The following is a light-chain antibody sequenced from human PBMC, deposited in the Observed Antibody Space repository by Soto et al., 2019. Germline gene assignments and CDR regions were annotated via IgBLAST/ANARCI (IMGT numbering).Light chain of an antibody. Sequence: QSALTQPASVSGSPGQSVTISCAGTSSDVGGYNFVSWYQQHPGKAPQLMIYDVSSRPSGVSNRFSGSKSGNTASLTISGLQAEDEADYYCSSYTSSYTYVFGTGTKRTVL. CDR3: SSYTSSYTYV. J-gene: IGLJ1*01. CDR2: DVS. CDR1: SSDVGGYNF. V-gene: IGLV2-14*03.